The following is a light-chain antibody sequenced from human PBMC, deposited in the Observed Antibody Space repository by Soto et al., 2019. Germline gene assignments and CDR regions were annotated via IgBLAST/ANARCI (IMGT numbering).Light chain of an antibody. Sequence: QPVLTQPASVSGSPGQSITISCTGTSSDVGGYNYVSWYQQHPGKAPKLMIYEVSNRPSGVSNRFSGSKSGNTASLTISGLQAEDEADYYCSSYTSNNTPCVFGGGTKLTVL. J-gene: IGLJ2*01. CDR1: SSDVGGYNY. CDR3: SSYTSNNTPCV. CDR2: EVS. V-gene: IGLV2-14*01.